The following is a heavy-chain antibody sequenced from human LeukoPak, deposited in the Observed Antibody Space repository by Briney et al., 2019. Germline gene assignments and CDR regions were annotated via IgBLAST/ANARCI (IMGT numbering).Heavy chain of an antibody. CDR1: GFTFSDYS. Sequence: GGSLRLSCTASGFTFSDYSMNWVRQAPGKAREWVSYISSSSSIIYYADSVKGRFTISRDNAKNSLYLQMNSLIAEDTAVYYCARGNPSSDYFDYWGQGTLVTVSS. CDR3: ARGNPSSDYFDY. J-gene: IGHJ4*02. CDR2: ISSSSSII. V-gene: IGHV3-48*01.